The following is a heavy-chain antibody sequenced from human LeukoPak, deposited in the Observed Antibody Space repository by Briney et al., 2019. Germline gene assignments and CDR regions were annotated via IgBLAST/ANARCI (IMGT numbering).Heavy chain of an antibody. V-gene: IGHV1-8*03. CDR3: ARTGHTIFGVASYYYYMDV. Sequence: ASVKVSCKASGYTFTSYDINWVRQAPGQGLEWMGWMNPNSGNTGYAQKFQGRVTITRNTSISTAYMELSSLRSEDTAVYYCARTGHTIFGVASYYYYMDVWGKGTTVTVSS. J-gene: IGHJ6*03. D-gene: IGHD3-3*01. CDR1: GYTFTSYD. CDR2: MNPNSGNT.